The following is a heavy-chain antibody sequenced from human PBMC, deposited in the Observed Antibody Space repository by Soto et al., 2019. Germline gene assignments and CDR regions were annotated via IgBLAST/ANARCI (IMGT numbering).Heavy chain of an antibody. Sequence: SVKVSCKASGGTFSSYAISWVRQAPGQGLEWMGGIIPIFGTANYAQKFQGRVTITADESTSTAYMELSSLRSEDTAVYYCARDERXLQFPPSDYYYYYGMDVWGQGTTVTVSS. CDR2: IIPIFGTA. J-gene: IGHJ6*02. V-gene: IGHV1-69*13. CDR3: ARDERXLQFPPSDYYYYYGMDV. D-gene: IGHD5-12*01. CDR1: GGTFSSYA.